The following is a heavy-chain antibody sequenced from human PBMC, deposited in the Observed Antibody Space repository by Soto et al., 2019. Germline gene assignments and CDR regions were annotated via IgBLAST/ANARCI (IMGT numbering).Heavy chain of an antibody. CDR3: AGRHDYYDSSGYYPHSDY. D-gene: IGHD3-22*01. CDR2: IIPIFGTA. CDR1: GGTFSSYA. J-gene: IGHJ4*02. V-gene: IGHV1-69*13. Sequence: SVKVSCKASGGTFSSYAISWVRQAPGQGLEWMGGIIPIFGTANYAQKFQGRVTITADESTSTAYMELSSLRSEDTAVYYCAGRHDYYDSSGYYPHSDYWGQGTLVTVSS.